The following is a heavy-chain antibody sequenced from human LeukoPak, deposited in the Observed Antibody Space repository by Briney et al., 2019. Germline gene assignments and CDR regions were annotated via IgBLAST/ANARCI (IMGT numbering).Heavy chain of an antibody. V-gene: IGHV3-48*02. Sequence: GGSLRLSCAASGFTFSSYSMNWVRQAPGKGLEWVSYISSSSSTIYHADSVKGRFTISRDNAKNSLYLQMNSLRDEDTAVYYCATAVQLWLDYWGQGTLVTVSS. D-gene: IGHD5-18*01. CDR3: ATAVQLWLDY. CDR2: ISSSSSTI. CDR1: GFTFSSYS. J-gene: IGHJ4*02.